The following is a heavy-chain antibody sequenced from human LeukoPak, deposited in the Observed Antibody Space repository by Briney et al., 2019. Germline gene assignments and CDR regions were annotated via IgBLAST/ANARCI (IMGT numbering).Heavy chain of an antibody. CDR1: GYTFTVYY. CDR3: AREFSGSGKTFDY. CDR2: INPNSDAT. D-gene: IGHD3-10*01. V-gene: IGHV1-2*02. Sequence: ASVKVSCKASGYTFTVYYIHWVRQAPGQGLEWMGWINPNSDATKNAQKFEGRVTMTRDTSISTAYMEVSRLSSDDTAVYYCAREFSGSGKTFDYWGQGTLLTVSS. J-gene: IGHJ4*02.